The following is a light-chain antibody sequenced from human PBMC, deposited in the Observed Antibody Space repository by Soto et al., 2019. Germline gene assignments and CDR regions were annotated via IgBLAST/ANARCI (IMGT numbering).Light chain of an antibody. CDR3: QQVNSYPFT. J-gene: IGKJ4*01. CDR2: AAS. CDR1: QGITTS. Sequence: DIQLTQSPSFLSASAGDRVTIACRASQGITTSLAWYQQKPGKAPKLLIYAASTLQSGVPSRFSGSGSGADFTLTISSLQLEDFATFYCQQVNSYPFTFGGGTKVDI. V-gene: IGKV1-9*01.